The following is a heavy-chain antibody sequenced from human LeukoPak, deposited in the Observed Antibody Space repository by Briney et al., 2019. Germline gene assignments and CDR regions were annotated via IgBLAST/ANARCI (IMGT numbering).Heavy chain of an antibody. CDR2: TSYDESNK. CDR1: GFTFSGYA. J-gene: IGHJ3*02. D-gene: IGHD1/OR15-1a*01. CDR3: ARTGTDAFGI. V-gene: IGHV3-30-3*01. Sequence: KSGGSLRLSCAASGFTFSGYAMHWVRQAPGKGLEWVSVTSYDESNKYYADSVKGRFTISRDNSKNTLYLQMNSLRAEDTAVYYCARTGTDAFGIWGQGTMVTVSS.